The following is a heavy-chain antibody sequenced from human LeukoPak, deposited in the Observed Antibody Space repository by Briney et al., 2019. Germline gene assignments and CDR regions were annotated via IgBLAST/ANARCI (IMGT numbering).Heavy chain of an antibody. CDR3: ARHVSRRGIVVVPAAQPLYYFDY. V-gene: IGHV3-7*01. CDR2: IKQDGSEK. Sequence: GGSLRLSCTASGFIFSTSWMTWVRQAPGKGLEWVANIKQDGSEKYYVDSVKGRFTISRDNAKNSLYLQMNSLRAADTAVYYCARHVSRRGIVVVPAAQPLYYFDYWGQGTLVTVSS. J-gene: IGHJ4*02. D-gene: IGHD2-2*01. CDR1: GFIFSTSW.